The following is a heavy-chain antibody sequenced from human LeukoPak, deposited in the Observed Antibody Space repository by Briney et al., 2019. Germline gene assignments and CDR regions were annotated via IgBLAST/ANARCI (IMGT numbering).Heavy chain of an antibody. Sequence: GGSLRLSCAASGFTFNSYGMHWVRQAPGKGLEWVAIISYDESNKYYADSVKGRFTISRDNSKNTLFLQMTSLRAEDTAVYYCAKHPGDFTGIVNYYYMDLWGKGTTVTVSS. CDR1: GFTFNSYG. CDR3: AKHPGDFTGIVNYYYMDL. D-gene: IGHD1-26*01. V-gene: IGHV3-30*18. CDR2: ISYDESNK. J-gene: IGHJ6*03.